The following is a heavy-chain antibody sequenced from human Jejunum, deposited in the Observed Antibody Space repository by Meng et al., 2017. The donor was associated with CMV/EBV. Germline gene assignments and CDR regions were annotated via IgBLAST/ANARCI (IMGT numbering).Heavy chain of an antibody. J-gene: IGHJ4*02. CDR3: AKFGTASEHY. V-gene: IGHV3-23*03. D-gene: IGHD1-14*01. Sequence: LSCAASGFTFTTYAMSWVRQAPGKGVEWVSVIYSGGSSTYYADSVKGRFTISRDNSKNTLYLQMNSLRAEDTAVYYCAKFGTASEHYWGQGTLVTVSS. CDR1: GFTFTTYA. CDR2: IYSGGSST.